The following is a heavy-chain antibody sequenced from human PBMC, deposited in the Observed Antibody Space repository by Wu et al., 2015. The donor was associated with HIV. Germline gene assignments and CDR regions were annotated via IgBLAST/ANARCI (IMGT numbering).Heavy chain of an antibody. J-gene: IGHJ4*02. Sequence: QVQLLQSGPELKKPGASVMVSCKASGYTFIDYYIYWVRKTPGQGLEWMGWINPNRGGIKYAQKFQGRVTMTRDTAVSTAYMELNSLRSDDTAVYYCARDLPGETWYYYDSSGTLDYWAREPWSPSPQ. D-gene: IGHD3-22*01. CDR3: ARDLPGETWYYYDSSGTLDY. CDR1: GYTFIDYY. V-gene: IGHV1-2*02. CDR2: INPNRGGI.